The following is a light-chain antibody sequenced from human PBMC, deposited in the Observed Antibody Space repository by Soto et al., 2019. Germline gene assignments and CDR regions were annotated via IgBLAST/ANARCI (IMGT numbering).Light chain of an antibody. CDR2: DAS. CDR1: QSVSSY. V-gene: IGKV3-11*01. J-gene: IGKJ4*01. Sequence: EIVLTQSPATLSLSPGERATLSCRASQSVSSYLAWYQQKPGQAPRLLIYDASNRATGIPARFSGSGSGTDFTLTISSLEPEDFAVYYCQQRRKWPVNFGGGTKVEIK. CDR3: QQRRKWPVN.